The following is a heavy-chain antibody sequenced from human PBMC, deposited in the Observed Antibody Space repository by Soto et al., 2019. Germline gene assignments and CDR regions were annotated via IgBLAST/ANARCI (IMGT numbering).Heavy chain of an antibody. CDR3: AAVDYYDSSGFDY. CDR1: GFTFTSSA. J-gene: IGHJ4*02. V-gene: IGHV1-58*02. Sequence: QMQLVQSGPEVKKPGTSVKVSCKASGFTFTSSAMQWVRQARGQRLGWIGWIVVGSGNTNYAQKFQERVTITRDMSTSTAYIEPSSLRFEDTAVYYCAAVDYYDSSGFDYWGQGTLVTVSS. CDR2: IVVGSGNT. D-gene: IGHD3-22*01.